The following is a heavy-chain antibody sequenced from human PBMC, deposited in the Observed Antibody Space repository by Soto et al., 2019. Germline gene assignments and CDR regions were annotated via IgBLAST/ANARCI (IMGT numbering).Heavy chain of an antibody. V-gene: IGHV1-69*13. CDR2: IIPIFGTA. D-gene: IGHD5-18*01. CDR3: ASSWKGMDTAMVTDYYGMDV. Sequence: SVKVSCKASGGTFSSYAISWVRQAPGQGLEWMGGIIPIFGTANYAQKFQGRVTITADESTSTAYMELSSLRSEGTAVYYCASSWKGMDTAMVTDYYGMDVWGQGTTVTVSS. CDR1: GGTFSSYA. J-gene: IGHJ6*02.